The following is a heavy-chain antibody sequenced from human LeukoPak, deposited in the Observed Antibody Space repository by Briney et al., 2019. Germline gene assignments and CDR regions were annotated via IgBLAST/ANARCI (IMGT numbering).Heavy chain of an antibody. V-gene: IGHV1-69*13. D-gene: IGHD6-19*01. CDR3: ARGDEQWLSYYYYGMDV. CDR1: GGTFSSYA. J-gene: IGHJ6*02. Sequence: SVTVSCKASGGTFSSYAISWVRQAPGQGLEWMGGIIPIFGTANYAQKFQGRVTITADESTSTAYMELSSLRSEDTAVYYCARGDEQWLSYYYYGMDVWGQGTTVTVSS. CDR2: IIPIFGTA.